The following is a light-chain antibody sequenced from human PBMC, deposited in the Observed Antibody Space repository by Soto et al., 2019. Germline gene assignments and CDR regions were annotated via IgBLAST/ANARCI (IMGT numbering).Light chain of an antibody. J-gene: IGLJ1*01. Sequence: PNPPSATGTPGQRAAFSCSVTSSNIGSNYVYWYQQLPGTAPKLLIYSNNQRPSGVPDRFSGSKSGTSASLAISGLRSEDEADYYCAAWDDSLSGLYVFGTGTRSPS. CDR3: AAWDDSLSGLYV. CDR2: SNN. V-gene: IGLV1-47*02. CDR1: SSNIGSNY.